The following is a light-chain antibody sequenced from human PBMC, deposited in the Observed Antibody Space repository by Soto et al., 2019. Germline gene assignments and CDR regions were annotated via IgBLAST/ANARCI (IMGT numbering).Light chain of an antibody. CDR1: SSNIGAGYD. CDR3: QSYDSRLNSVV. Sequence: QSVLTQPPLVSGAPGQRVTISCTGSSSNIGAGYDVNWYQQLPGTAPKLLIYASDSRPSGVPDRFSGSESGTSASLAITGLQAEDEADYYCQSYDSRLNSVVFGGGTKLTVL. V-gene: IGLV1-40*01. J-gene: IGLJ2*01. CDR2: ASD.